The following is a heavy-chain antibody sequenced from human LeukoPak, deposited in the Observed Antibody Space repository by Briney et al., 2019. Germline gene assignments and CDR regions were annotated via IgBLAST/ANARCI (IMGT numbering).Heavy chain of an antibody. CDR1: GGSFSGYY. V-gene: IGHV4-34*01. CDR3: ARGKVRWIQLWLFDN. Sequence: SETLSLTCAVYGGSFSGYYWSWIRQPPGKGLEWIGEINHSGSTNYNPSLKSRVTISVDTSKSQFSLKLSSVTAADTAVYYWARGKVRWIQLWLFDNWGQRTLVTVSS. D-gene: IGHD5-18*01. J-gene: IGHJ4*02. CDR2: INHSGST.